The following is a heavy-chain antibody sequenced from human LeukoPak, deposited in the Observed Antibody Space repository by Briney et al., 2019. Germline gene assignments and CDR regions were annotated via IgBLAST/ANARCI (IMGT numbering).Heavy chain of an antibody. CDR1: GFTFSSYS. CDR3: ARDRAIIAEDGFDV. Sequence: PGGSLRLSCAASGFTFSSYSMNWVRQAPGKGLEWVSSISSSSSYIYYADSVKGRFTISRDDAKNSLFLQMNSLRAEDTAIYYCARDRAIIAEDGFDVWGRGTLVTVSS. V-gene: IGHV3-21*04. D-gene: IGHD2/OR15-2a*01. CDR2: ISSSSSYI. J-gene: IGHJ3*01.